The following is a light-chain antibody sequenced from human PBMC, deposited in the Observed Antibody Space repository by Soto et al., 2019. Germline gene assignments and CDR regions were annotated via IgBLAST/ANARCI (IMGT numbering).Light chain of an antibody. CDR1: SGHSSYI. CDR3: ETWDSNIWV. V-gene: IGLV4-60*02. CDR2: LEGSGNY. J-gene: IGLJ3*02. Sequence: QSVLTQSSSASASLGSSVKLTCTLSSGHSSYIIAWHQQQPGKAPRYLMKLEGSGNYNKGSGVPDRFSGSSSGADRYLTISNLRFEDEADYYCETWDSNIWVFGGGTKLTVL.